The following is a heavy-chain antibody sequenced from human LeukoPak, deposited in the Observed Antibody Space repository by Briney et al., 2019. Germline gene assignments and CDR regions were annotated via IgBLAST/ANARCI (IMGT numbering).Heavy chain of an antibody. Sequence: SETLSLTCTVSGGSISSSSYYWGWIRQPPGKGLEWIGSRYYTGSTYYNPSLKSRVTISVDTSKNQFSLKLSSVTAADTAVDYCAAYCTNGVWYTGGTWGQGKMVTVSS. V-gene: IGHV4-39*01. D-gene: IGHD2-8*01. CDR3: AAYCTNGVWYTGGT. CDR1: GGSISSSSYY. CDR2: RYYTGST. J-gene: IGHJ3*01.